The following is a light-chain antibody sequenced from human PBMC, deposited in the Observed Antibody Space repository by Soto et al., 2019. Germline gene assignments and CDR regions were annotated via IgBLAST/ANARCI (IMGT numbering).Light chain of an antibody. V-gene: IGLV4-60*03. J-gene: IGLJ1*01. CDR2: LEGSVSY. CDR1: SGHSSYI. CDR3: ETWDSNTHV. Sequence: QPLLTQSSSASASLGSSVKLTCTLSSGHSSYIIAWHQQQPGKAPRYLMKLEGSVSYNKGSGVPDRFSGSSSGADRYLTISNLQSEDEADYYCETWDSNTHVFGTGTKVTVL.